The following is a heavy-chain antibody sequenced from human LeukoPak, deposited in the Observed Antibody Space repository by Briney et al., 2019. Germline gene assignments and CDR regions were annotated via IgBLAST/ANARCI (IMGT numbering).Heavy chain of an antibody. V-gene: IGHV4-39*01. D-gene: IGHD3-10*01. Sequence: SETLSLTCTVSGGSISSSSYYWGWIRQPPGKGLEWIGSIYYSGSTYYNPSLKCRVTISVDTSKDQFSLKLSSVTAADTAVYYCAGGTMVRGVLHYFDYWGQGTLVTVSS. CDR1: GGSISSSSYY. CDR3: AGGTMVRGVLHYFDY. CDR2: IYYSGST. J-gene: IGHJ4*02.